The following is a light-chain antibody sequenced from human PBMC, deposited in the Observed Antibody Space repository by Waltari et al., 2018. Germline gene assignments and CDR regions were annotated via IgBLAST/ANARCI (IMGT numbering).Light chain of an antibody. CDR3: QQYNNWPLT. CDR1: QSVSGN. Sequence: VMTQSPATLSVSPGDRATLSCRASQSVSGNLAWYQQKPGQAPRLLIFGASTSATGVPARFSGSGSGTEFTLTISSLQSEDFAVYFCQQYNNWPLTFGGGTRVDI. CDR2: GAS. J-gene: IGKJ4*01. V-gene: IGKV3-15*01.